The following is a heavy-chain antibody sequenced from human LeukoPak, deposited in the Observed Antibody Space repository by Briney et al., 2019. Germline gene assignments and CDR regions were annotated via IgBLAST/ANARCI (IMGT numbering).Heavy chain of an antibody. J-gene: IGHJ4*02. D-gene: IGHD1-26*01. CDR2: IIPIFGTA. Sequence: SVKVSCKASGYTFTSYDINWVRQAPGQGLEWMGGIIPIFGTANYAQKFQGRVTITADESTSTAYMELSSLRSEDTAVYYCARAYTGGGSYYPDYWGQGTLVTVSS. CDR1: GYTFTSYD. CDR3: ARAYTGGGSYYPDY. V-gene: IGHV1-69*13.